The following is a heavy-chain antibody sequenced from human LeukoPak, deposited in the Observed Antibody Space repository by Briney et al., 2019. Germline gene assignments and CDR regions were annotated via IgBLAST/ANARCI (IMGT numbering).Heavy chain of an antibody. V-gene: IGHV3-23*01. J-gene: IGHJ4*02. Sequence: GGSLRLPCAASGFTFSSYAMSWVRQAPGKGLEWVSAISGGGGGTDYADSVKGRFTISRDNSKNTLYLQMNSLRAEDTAVYYCAKDAYDNSDYYYFSRGPNDYWGQGTLVAVSS. CDR3: AKDAYDNSDYYYFSRGPNDY. CDR2: ISGGGGGT. CDR1: GFTFSSYA. D-gene: IGHD3-22*01.